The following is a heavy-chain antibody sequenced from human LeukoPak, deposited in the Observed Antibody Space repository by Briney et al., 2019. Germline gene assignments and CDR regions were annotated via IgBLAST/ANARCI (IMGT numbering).Heavy chain of an antibody. J-gene: IGHJ4*02. CDR2: IIPILGIA. Sequence: SVKVSCKASGGTFSSYTISWVRQAPGQGLEWMGRIIPILGIANYAQKFQGRVTITAHKSTSTAYMELSSLRSEDTAVYYCARDRRDCSSTSCYLDYWGQGTLVTVSS. CDR1: GGTFSSYT. D-gene: IGHD2-2*01. CDR3: ARDRRDCSSTSCYLDY. V-gene: IGHV1-69*02.